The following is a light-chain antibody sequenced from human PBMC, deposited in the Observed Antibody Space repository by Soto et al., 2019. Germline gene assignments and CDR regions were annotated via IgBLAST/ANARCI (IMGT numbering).Light chain of an antibody. CDR1: NSDVGAYGY. CDR3: CSYTTDSTRV. Sequence: QSVLTQPASVSGSPGQSITISCTGTNSDVGAYGYVSWYQQHPGKAPKLMIYEVNNRPSGISDRFSGSKSGSTASLTISGLQAEDEADYYCCSYTTDSTRVFGTGTKVTVL. J-gene: IGLJ1*01. V-gene: IGLV2-14*01. CDR2: EVN.